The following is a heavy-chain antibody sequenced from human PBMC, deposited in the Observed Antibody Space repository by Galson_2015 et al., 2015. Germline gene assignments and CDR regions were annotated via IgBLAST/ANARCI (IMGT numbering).Heavy chain of an antibody. J-gene: IGHJ4*02. Sequence: SLRLSCAASGFTFSSYRMNWVRQAPGKGLEWVSSISSSSSYIYYADSVKGRFTISRDNAKNSLYLQMNSLRAEDTAVYYCARESGTATEFDYWGQGTLVTVSS. CDR1: GFTFSSYR. CDR2: ISSSSSYI. CDR3: ARESGTATEFDY. D-gene: IGHD3-10*01. V-gene: IGHV3-21*01.